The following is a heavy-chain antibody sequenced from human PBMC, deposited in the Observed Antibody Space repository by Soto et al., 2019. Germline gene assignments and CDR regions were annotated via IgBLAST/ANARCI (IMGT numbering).Heavy chain of an antibody. J-gene: IGHJ4*02. Sequence: SETLSLTCNVSGESISSGGYYWSWIRHHPRKGLEWIGYIYDSESAYYNPSLKSRVTISMDTSKNHFAMRLSSVTDADTAVYYCARASSSSSAADYWGQGTLVTVSS. V-gene: IGHV4-31*02. D-gene: IGHD6-6*01. CDR3: ARASSSSSAADY. CDR2: IYDSESA. CDR1: GESISSGGYY.